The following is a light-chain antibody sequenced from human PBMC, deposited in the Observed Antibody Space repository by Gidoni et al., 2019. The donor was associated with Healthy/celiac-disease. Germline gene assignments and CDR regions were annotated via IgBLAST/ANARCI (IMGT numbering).Light chain of an antibody. CDR1: SSNIGNNY. V-gene: IGLV1-51*01. Sequence: QSVLTQPPSVSAAPGQKVTISCSGSSSNIGNNYVSWYQQLPGTAPKLLIYDNNKRPSGIPDRFSGSKSGTSATLSITGLQTGDEADYYCGTWDSSLCAVVFGGGTKLTVL. CDR2: DNN. CDR3: GTWDSSLCAVV. J-gene: IGLJ2*01.